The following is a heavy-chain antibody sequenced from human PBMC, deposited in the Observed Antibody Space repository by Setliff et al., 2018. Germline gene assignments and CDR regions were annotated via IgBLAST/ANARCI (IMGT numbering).Heavy chain of an antibody. CDR2: ITDDGGTT. V-gene: IGHV3-23*01. D-gene: IGHD6-6*01. CDR3: AKSSGSSSSTNLEY. CDR1: GFTFSSYT. J-gene: IGHJ4*02. Sequence: PGGSLRLSCRTSGFTFSSYTMNWVRQAPGKGLEWVSAITDDGGTTHYAGSVMGRFTIARDNSNSALYPQMHSLRVDDTALYYCAKSSGSSSSTNLEYLGPGTLVTVSS.